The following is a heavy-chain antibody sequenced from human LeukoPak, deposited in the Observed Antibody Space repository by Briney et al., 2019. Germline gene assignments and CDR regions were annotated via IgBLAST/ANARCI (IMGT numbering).Heavy chain of an antibody. CDR1: GFTFSSYS. D-gene: IGHD3-16*02. CDR3: ARGIYDYVWGSYRYAPFDAFDI. CDR2: ISSSSSNI. Sequence: GGSLRLSCAASGFTFSSYSMNWVRQAPGKGLEWVSSISSSSSNIYYADSVKGRFTISRDNAKNSLYLQMNSLRSEDTAVYYCARGIYDYVWGSYRYAPFDAFDIWGQGTMVTVSS. J-gene: IGHJ3*02. V-gene: IGHV3-21*04.